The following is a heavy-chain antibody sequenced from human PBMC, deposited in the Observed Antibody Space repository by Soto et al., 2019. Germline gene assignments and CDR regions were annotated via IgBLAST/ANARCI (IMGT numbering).Heavy chain of an antibody. CDR3: AKGKDIVVVPAAPFDY. D-gene: IGHD2-2*01. CDR1: GFTFSSYA. Sequence: PGGSLRLSCAASGFTFSSYAMSWVRQAPGKGLEWVSAISGSGGSTYYADSVKGRFTISRDNSKNTLYLQMNSLRAEDTAVYYCAKGKDIVVVPAAPFDYWGQGTLVTVSS. J-gene: IGHJ4*02. CDR2: ISGSGGST. V-gene: IGHV3-23*01.